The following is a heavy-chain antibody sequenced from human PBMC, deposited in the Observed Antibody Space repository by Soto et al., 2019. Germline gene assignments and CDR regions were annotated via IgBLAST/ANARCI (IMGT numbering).Heavy chain of an antibody. V-gene: IGHV3-15*07. CDR3: TTYYYDSSGYYPDAFDI. CDR1: GFTFSNAW. CDR2: IKSKIDGGTT. Sequence: GGSLRLSCAASGFTFSNAWMNWVRQAPGKGLEWVGRIKSKIDGGTTDYAAPVKGRFTISRDDSKNTLYLQMNSLKTEDTAVYYCTTYYYDSSGYYPDAFDIWGQGTMVTVSS. J-gene: IGHJ3*02. D-gene: IGHD3-22*01.